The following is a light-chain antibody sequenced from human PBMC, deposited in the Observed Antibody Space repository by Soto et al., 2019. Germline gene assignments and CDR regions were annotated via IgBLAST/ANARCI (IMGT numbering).Light chain of an antibody. CDR1: QSVSSN. CDR2: GAS. Sequence: EIVMTQSPATLSVSPGERATVSCRASQSVSSNLAWYQQKPGQAPRVLIYGASIRATGIPARFSGSGSGTEFTLTISSLQSEDFAVYYCQQYNDWLPLYTFGQGTNLEIK. V-gene: IGKV3-15*01. J-gene: IGKJ2*01. CDR3: QQYNDWLPLYT.